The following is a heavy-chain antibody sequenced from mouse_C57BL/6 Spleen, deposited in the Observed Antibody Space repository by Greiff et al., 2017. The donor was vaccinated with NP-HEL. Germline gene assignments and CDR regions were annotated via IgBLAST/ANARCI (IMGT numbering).Heavy chain of an antibody. V-gene: IGHV1-50*01. CDR3: ARERVTTVVATGDY. CDR1: GYTFTSYW. D-gene: IGHD1-1*01. J-gene: IGHJ4*01. Sequence: VQLQQPGAELVKPGASVKLSCKASGYTFTSYWMQWVKQRPGQGLEWIGEIDPSDSYTNYNQKFKGKATLTVDTSSSTAYMQLSSLTSEDSAVYYCARERVTTVVATGDYWGQGTSVTVSS. CDR2: IDPSDSYT.